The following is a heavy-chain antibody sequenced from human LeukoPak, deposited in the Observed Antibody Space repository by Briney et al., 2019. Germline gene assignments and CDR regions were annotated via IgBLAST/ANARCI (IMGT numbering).Heavy chain of an antibody. Sequence: GGSLRLSCAASGLTFSTYWMHWVRQAPGKGLVWVSRINSDGSITNYADSVKGQFTFSRDNAKSTLYLQMNSLRAEDTAVYYCARGLYGGSVNWFDPWGQGTLVTVSS. CDR3: ARGLYGGSVNWFDP. CDR1: GLTFSTYW. V-gene: IGHV3-74*01. CDR2: INSDGSIT. D-gene: IGHD1-26*01. J-gene: IGHJ5*02.